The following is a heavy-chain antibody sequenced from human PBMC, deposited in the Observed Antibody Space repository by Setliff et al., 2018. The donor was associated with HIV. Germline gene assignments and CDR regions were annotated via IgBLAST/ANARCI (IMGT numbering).Heavy chain of an antibody. CDR1: GGSISLYY. D-gene: IGHD3-22*01. J-gene: IGHJ6*03. V-gene: IGHV4-59*08. CDR2: IYYSGTT. Sequence: SETLSLTCTVSGGSISLYYWSWIRQPPGKGLEWIGYIYYSGTTNYNPSLKSRVTISVDTSKNQFSLRLTSVTAADTAVYYCARHLYYYDSSGYLQPYYDMDVWGKGTTVTVSS. CDR3: ARHLYYYDSSGYLQPYYDMDV.